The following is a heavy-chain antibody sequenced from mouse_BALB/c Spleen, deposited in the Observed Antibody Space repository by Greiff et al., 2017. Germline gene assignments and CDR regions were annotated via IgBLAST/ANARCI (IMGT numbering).Heavy chain of an antibody. CDR2: IGSKGNNHGT. Sequence: DVQLQESGGGLVQPGGSLKLSCAASGFTFSNSCMDWVRQSPEKGLEWVAVIGSKGNNHGTYYAESVKGRFTISRDDSKRSVYLQMNSLSTEDTGIYYCAGGYEVGDAMDYWGQGTSVTVSS. D-gene: IGHD2-14*01. V-gene: IGHV6-6*01. CDR3: AGGYEVGDAMDY. J-gene: IGHJ4*01. CDR1: GFTFSNSC.